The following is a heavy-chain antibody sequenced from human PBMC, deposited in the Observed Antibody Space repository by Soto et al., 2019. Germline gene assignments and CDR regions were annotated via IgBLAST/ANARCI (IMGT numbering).Heavy chain of an antibody. D-gene: IGHD4-17*01. V-gene: IGHV1-18*01. CDR2: LSAYSGDT. Sequence: GASVKVSCKSSGYTFTNYGITWVRQAPGQGLELVGWLSAYSGDTNYAPKFQGRVTMTTDTFTSTAYMDLRSLTSDDTAVYYCARSGLDYAGNAAYWGQGTPVTVSS. CDR3: ARSGLDYAGNAAY. J-gene: IGHJ4*02. CDR1: GYTFTNYG.